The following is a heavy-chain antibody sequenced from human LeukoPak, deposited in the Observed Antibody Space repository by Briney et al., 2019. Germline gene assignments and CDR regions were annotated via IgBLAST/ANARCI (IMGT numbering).Heavy chain of an antibody. J-gene: IGHJ5*02. CDR3: TTDFDP. CDR2: IKSKTDGGTT. CDR1: EFSVGSNY. Sequence: GGSLRLSCAASEFSVGSNYMTWVRQAPGKGLEWVGRIKSKTDGGTTDYAAPVKGRFTISRDDSKNTLYLQMNSLKTEDTAVYYCTTDFDPWGQGTLVTVSS. V-gene: IGHV3-15*01.